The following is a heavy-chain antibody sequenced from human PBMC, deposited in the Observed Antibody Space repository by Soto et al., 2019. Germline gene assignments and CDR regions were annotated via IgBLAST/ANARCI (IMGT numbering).Heavy chain of an antibody. J-gene: IGHJ4*02. CDR1: GYIFTNFY. CDR3: TRGLASGDY. CDR2: INPNGGST. Sequence: QVQLVQPGAEVKKPGASVKFSCKASGYIFTNFYIHWVRQAPGQGLEWIGIINPNGGSTNYAQNYQGRVTMTRDTSTSTVYMDLISLGSEDTAVYYCTRGLASGDYWGQGTLITVSS. D-gene: IGHD6-6*01. V-gene: IGHV1-46*03.